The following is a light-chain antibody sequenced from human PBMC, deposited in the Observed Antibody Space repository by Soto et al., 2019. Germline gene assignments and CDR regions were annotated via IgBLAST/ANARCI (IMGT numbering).Light chain of an antibody. V-gene: IGKV1-39*01. CDR2: SIS. J-gene: IGKJ4*01. CDR3: HQSYSIPLT. CDR1: KPVKGY. Sequence: DIQMTQSPSSLSASVGDRVTITCRADKPVKGYLNWYQHKPGKPPRLLLYSISTLQTGVPSRFSGSGSGTEFTLTIRSLQAEDFATYYCHQSYSIPLTFGGGTKVEIK.